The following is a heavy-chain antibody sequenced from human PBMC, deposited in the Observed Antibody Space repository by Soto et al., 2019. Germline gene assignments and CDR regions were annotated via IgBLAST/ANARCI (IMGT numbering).Heavy chain of an antibody. CDR3: ARAQGSKWELLRDHWFDP. D-gene: IGHD1-26*01. CDR2: ISYDGSNK. V-gene: IGHV3-30-3*01. Sequence: GGSLRLSCAASGFTFSSYAMHWVRQAPGKGLEWVAVISYDGSNKYYADSVKGRFTISRDNSKNTLYLQMNSLRAEDTAVYYCARAQGSKWELLRDHWFDPWGQGTLVTVSS. J-gene: IGHJ5*02. CDR1: GFTFSSYA.